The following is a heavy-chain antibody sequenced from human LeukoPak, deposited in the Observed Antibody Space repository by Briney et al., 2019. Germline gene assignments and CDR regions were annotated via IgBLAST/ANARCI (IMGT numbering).Heavy chain of an antibody. CDR2: IDHTGDRT. D-gene: IGHD6-13*01. Sequence: GGSLRLSCAASGFTFSSYTMAWVRQAPGKGLEWISDIDHTGDRTYYRDSVKGQFTISRDNSKNTLYLQMNSLRVEDTATYYCAKAGSISWYDHWGQGALVTVS. CDR3: AKAGSISWYDH. CDR1: GFTFSSYT. V-gene: IGHV3-23*01. J-gene: IGHJ5*02.